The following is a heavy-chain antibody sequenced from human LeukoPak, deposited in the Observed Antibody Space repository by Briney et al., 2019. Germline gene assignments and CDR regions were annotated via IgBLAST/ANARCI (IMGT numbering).Heavy chain of an antibody. CDR1: GYTFTGYY. Sequence: GASVKVSCKASGYTFTGYYMHWVRQAPGQGLEWMGWINPNSGGTNYAQKFQGRVTMTRDTSISTAYMELSRLRSDDTAVYYCARVRRRSGWPHGGAFDIWGQGTMVTVSS. D-gene: IGHD6-19*01. CDR3: ARVRRRSGWPHGGAFDI. CDR2: INPNSGGT. V-gene: IGHV1-2*02. J-gene: IGHJ3*02.